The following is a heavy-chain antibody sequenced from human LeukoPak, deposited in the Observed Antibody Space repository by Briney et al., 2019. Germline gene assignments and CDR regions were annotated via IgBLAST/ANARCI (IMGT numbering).Heavy chain of an antibody. CDR2: IYYSGST. V-gene: IGHV4-59*01. J-gene: IGHJ3*02. CDR3: ARGRGYAFDI. D-gene: IGHD1-26*01. CDR1: GDSISSYY. Sequence: KASETLSLTCTLSGDSISSYYWSWIRQPPGKGLEWIGYIYYSGSTNYNPSLKSRVTISVDTSKNQFSLKLSSVTAADTAVYYCARGRGYAFDIWGQGTMVTVSS.